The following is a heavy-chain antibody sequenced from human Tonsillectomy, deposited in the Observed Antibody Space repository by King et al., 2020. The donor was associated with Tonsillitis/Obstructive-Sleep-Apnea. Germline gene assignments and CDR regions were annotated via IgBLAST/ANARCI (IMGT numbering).Heavy chain of an antibody. CDR1: NESLSGYY. CDR2: INHSGST. CDR3: ASGVPAASGNCYYYYMDV. V-gene: IGHV4-34*01. D-gene: IGHD2-2*01. J-gene: IGHJ6*03. Sequence: VQLQQWGAGLLKPSETLSLTCAVYNESLSGYYCSWIRQPPGTGLEWIGEINHSGSTNYNPSLKSRVTISVDTSKNQFSLKLSSVTAADTAVYYCASGVPAASGNCYYYYMDVWGKGTTVTVSS.